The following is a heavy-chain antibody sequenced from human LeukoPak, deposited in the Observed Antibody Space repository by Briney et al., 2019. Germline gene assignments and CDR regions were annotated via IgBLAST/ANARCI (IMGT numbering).Heavy chain of an antibody. CDR2: IYYTGTS. CDR1: VGSLSSQY. V-gene: IGHV4-59*08. J-gene: IGHJ3*02. CDR3: ARQGIDAFDI. Sequence: PSETLSLTCAVSVGSLSSQYWRWIRQPPGKGLEWIAYIYYTGTSNYNPSLKSRVTISVDTSKNQISLRLSSVTAADTAVYYCARQGIDAFDIWGQGTLVTVSS.